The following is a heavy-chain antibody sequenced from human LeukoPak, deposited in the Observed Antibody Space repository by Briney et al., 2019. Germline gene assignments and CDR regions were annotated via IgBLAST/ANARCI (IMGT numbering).Heavy chain of an antibody. J-gene: IGHJ4*02. CDR1: GFIFSSYSMN. CDR2: VYSGGGS. Sequence: GSLRLSCAASGFIFSSYSMNWVRQPPGEGLEWIGSVYSGGGSYSNPSLKSRVTISVDTSKNQFSLELSSVTAADTALYYCVRHPVWGYDNSGYNRYYFDFWGQGTLVTVSS. CDR3: VRHPVWGYDNSGYNRYYFDF. D-gene: IGHD3-22*01. V-gene: IGHV4-39*01.